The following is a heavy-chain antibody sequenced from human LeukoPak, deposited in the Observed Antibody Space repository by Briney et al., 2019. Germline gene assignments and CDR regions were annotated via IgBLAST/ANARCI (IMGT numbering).Heavy chain of an antibody. V-gene: IGHV1-69*04. D-gene: IGHD4-17*01. J-gene: IGHJ4*02. CDR2: IIPILGIA. CDR1: GGTFSSYA. CDR3: ARDYGDKKVDY. Sequence: ASVKVSCKASGGTFSSYAISWVRQAPGQGLEWMGRIIPILGIANYAQKFQGRVTITADKSTSTAYMELSRLRSEDTAVYYCARDYGDKKVDYWGQGTLVTVSS.